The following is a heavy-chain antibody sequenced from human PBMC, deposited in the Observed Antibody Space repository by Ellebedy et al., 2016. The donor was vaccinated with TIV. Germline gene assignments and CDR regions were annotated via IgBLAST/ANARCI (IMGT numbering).Heavy chain of an antibody. J-gene: IGHJ3*02. CDR1: GFTFHTFW. V-gene: IGHV3-7*03. D-gene: IGHD2-2*01. CDR2: IKYDEIET. Sequence: PGGSLRLSCEASGFTFHTFWTGWIRQAPGNGLEYVAHIKYDEIETYHADSVKGRFTISRDNARKSVYLQMHSLRVDDTAMYYCARDTVVVPAGDAFDIWGQGTMVTVSS. CDR3: ARDTVVVPAGDAFDI.